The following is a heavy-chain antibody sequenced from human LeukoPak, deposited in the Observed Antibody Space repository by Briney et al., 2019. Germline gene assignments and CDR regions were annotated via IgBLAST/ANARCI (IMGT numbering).Heavy chain of an antibody. CDR1: GFTFSSYG. Sequence: GGSLRLSCAASGFTFSSYGMHWVRQAPGKGLEWVAFTRYDGSNKYYADSVKGRFTISRDNSKNTLYLQMNSLRAEDTAVYYCAKGPYYDFWSGYYSPYMDVWGKGTTVTVSS. CDR3: AKGPYYDFWSGYYSPYMDV. V-gene: IGHV3-30*02. CDR2: TRYDGSNK. D-gene: IGHD3-3*01. J-gene: IGHJ6*03.